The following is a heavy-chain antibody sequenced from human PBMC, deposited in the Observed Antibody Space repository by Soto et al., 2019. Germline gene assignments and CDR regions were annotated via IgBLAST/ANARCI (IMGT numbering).Heavy chain of an antibody. Sequence: PSETLSLTCTVSGGSIRSYYWSWIRQPPGKGLEWIGYIYYSGSTKYSPSLKSRVTMSVDTSKNHFSLKLISVTTADTAVYFCAREGNLGRWIQPLDSWGQGTLVTVSS. CDR3: AREGNLGRWIQPLDS. CDR2: IYYSGST. J-gene: IGHJ4*02. V-gene: IGHV4-59*01. D-gene: IGHD2-2*03. CDR1: GGSIRSYY.